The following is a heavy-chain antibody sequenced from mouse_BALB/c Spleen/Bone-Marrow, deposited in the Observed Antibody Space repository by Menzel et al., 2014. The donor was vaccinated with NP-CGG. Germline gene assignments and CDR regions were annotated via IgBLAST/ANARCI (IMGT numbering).Heavy chain of an antibody. J-gene: IGHJ3*01. CDR3: ARHAYYDQTEVSFVY. CDR2: ISGGGSYT. D-gene: IGHD2-4*01. CDR1: GFTFSNYG. V-gene: IGHV5-9-2*01. Sequence: EVMLVESGGGLVKSGGSLKLSCAASGFTFSNYGMPWVRQTPEKRLEWVATISGGGSYTFYSDSVKGRFTISRDNAKSNLYLQLSSLRSEDTALYYCARHAYYDQTEVSFVYWGQGTLVTVSA.